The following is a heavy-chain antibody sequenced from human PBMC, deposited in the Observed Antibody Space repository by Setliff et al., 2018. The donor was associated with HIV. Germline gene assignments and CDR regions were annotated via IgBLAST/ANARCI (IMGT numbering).Heavy chain of an antibody. V-gene: IGHV4-4*07. CDR2: IYPTGDT. CDR3: ASVRLTMIMMVDYFDQ. J-gene: IGHJ4*02. Sequence: SETLSLTCGVSGGSISDFYWSWIRQPPGKGLEWVGHIYPTGDTNYNPSLKSRVTLSADTSKNQLSLSLTSMTAADTAVYYCASVRLTMIMMVDYFDQWGQGTLVTVSS. D-gene: IGHD3-22*01. CDR1: GGSISDFY.